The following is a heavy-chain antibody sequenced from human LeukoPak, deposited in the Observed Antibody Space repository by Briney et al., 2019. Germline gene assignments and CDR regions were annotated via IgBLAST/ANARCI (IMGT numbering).Heavy chain of an antibody. D-gene: IGHD3-10*01. Sequence: KPSETLSLTCTVSGASISSYYYNWIQQTAGRGLEWIGRLYISGSTDYNPSLKSRVTISVDTSNNQFSLNLNSVTAADTAVYFCARDLSGSLYFDYWGQGVLVTVSS. V-gene: IGHV4-4*07. CDR3: ARDLSGSLYFDY. CDR2: LYISGST. J-gene: IGHJ4*02. CDR1: GASISSYY.